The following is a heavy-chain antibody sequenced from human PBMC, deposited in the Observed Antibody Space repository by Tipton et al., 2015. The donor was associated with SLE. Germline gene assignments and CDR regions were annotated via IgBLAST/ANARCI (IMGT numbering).Heavy chain of an antibody. CDR3: ARHHPPFDY. CDR1: GGSISSYY. V-gene: IGHV4-59*08. J-gene: IGHJ4*02. CDR2: IYYSGST. Sequence: LRLSCTVSGGSISSYYWSWIRQSPGKGLEWIGYIYYSGSTNYNPSLKSRVTISVDTSKNQFSLKLSSVTAADTAVYYCARHHPPFDYWGQGTLVTVSS.